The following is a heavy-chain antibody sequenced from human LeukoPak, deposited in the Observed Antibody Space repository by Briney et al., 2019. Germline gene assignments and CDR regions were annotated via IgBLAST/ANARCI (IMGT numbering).Heavy chain of an antibody. V-gene: IGHV3-48*04. D-gene: IGHD5-18*01. J-gene: IGHJ4*02. CDR1: GFTFSSYS. Sequence: GGSLRLSCAASGFTFSSYSMNWVRQAPGKGREWGSYISSSSSTIYYADSVKGRFTISRDNAKNSLYLQMNSLRAEDTAVYYCAREARGQLWPPFDYWGQGTLVTVSS. CDR3: AREARGQLWPPFDY. CDR2: ISSSSSTI.